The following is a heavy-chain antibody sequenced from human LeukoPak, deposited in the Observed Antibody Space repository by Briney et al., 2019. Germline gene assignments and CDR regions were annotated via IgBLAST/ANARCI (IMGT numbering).Heavy chain of an antibody. J-gene: IGHJ3*01. D-gene: IGHD6-13*01. CDR2: ISGSGGTK. Sequence: GGSLRLSCTASGFIFSTCAMSWVRQAPGKGLEWVSDISGSGGTKYYADSVKGRFTISRDNSKNTLFLQMNSLRAEDTAVYYCAKDRSSSSWFDGYDFWGQGTMVTVSS. V-gene: IGHV3-23*01. CDR3: AKDRSSSSWFDGYDF. CDR1: GFIFSTCA.